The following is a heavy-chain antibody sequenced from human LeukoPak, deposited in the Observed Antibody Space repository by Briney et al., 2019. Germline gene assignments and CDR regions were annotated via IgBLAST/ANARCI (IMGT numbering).Heavy chain of an antibody. D-gene: IGHD3-3*01. CDR1: GGTFSSYA. CDR2: IIPIFGTA. CDR3: ARDRRITIFGEPIGGFDY. V-gene: IGHV1-69*06. J-gene: IGHJ4*02. Sequence: ASVTVSCKASGGTFSSYAISWVRQAPGQGLEWMGGIIPIFGTANYAQKFQGRVTITADKSTSTAYMELSSLRSEDTAVYYCARDRRITIFGEPIGGFDYWGQGTLVTVSS.